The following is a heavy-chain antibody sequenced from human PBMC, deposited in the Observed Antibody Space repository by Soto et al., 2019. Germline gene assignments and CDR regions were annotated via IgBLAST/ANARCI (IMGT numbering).Heavy chain of an antibody. CDR2: MNPNSGNT. D-gene: IGHD3-3*01. CDR1: GYTLTSYD. J-gene: IGHJ6*03. Sequence: GASVKVSCKASGYTLTSYDINWVRQATGQGLEWMGWMNPNSGNTGYAQKFQGRVTMTRNTSISAAYMELSSLRSEDTAVYYCARGQQYYDFWSGYSRRDFYYHYMDVWGKGTTVTVSS. V-gene: IGHV1-8*01. CDR3: ARGQQYYDFWSGYSRRDFYYHYMDV.